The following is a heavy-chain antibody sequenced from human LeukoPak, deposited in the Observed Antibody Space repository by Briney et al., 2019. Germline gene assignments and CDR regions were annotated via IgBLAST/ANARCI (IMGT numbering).Heavy chain of an antibody. D-gene: IGHD3-9*01. V-gene: IGHV5-51*01. Sequence: GESLKISCKGSGYSFTSYWIGWVRQMPGKGLEWMGIIFPGDSDTRYSPSFQGQVTISVDKSISTAYLQWSGLKASDTAMYYCSRFRILTGYLFDYWGQGTLVTVSS. CDR1: GYSFTSYW. J-gene: IGHJ4*02. CDR3: SRFRILTGYLFDY. CDR2: IFPGDSDT.